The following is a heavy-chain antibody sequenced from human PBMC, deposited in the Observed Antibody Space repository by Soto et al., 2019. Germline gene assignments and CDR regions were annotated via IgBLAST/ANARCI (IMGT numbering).Heavy chain of an antibody. J-gene: IGHJ4*02. V-gene: IGHV4-34*01. CDR3: WFSSGYYYYYFDY. CDR1: GGSFSGYY. CDR2: INHSGST. D-gene: IGHD3-22*01. Sequence: SETLSLTCAVYGGSFSGYYWSWIRQPPGKGLEWIGEINHSGSTNYDPSLKSRVTISVDTSKNQFSLKLSSVTAADTAVYYCWFSSGYYYYYFDYWGQGTLVTVSS.